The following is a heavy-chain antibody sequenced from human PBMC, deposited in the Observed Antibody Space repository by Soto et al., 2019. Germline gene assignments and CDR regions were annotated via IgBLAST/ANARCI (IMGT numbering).Heavy chain of an antibody. CDR3: ARAGGYVDSYLSGFNY. D-gene: IGHD3-10*01. J-gene: IGHJ4*02. V-gene: IGHV4-38-2*01. Sequence: PSAPLYLTCAVSGYSITSIYHWAWMLQPPGRGLEWVASIYHTGTTYYNPSLKSRVTISVDTSKNQFSLNLRSVTAADSAVYYCARAGGYVDSYLSGFNYWGQGALVTVSS. CDR1: GYSITSIYH. CDR2: IYHTGTT.